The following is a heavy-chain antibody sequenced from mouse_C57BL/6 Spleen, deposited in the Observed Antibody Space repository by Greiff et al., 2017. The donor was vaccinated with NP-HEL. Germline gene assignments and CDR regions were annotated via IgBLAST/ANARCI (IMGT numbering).Heavy chain of an antibody. J-gene: IGHJ2*01. D-gene: IGHD2-5*01. Sequence: VQLQQSGAELARPGASVKMSCKASGYTFTSYTMHWVKQRPGQGLEWIGYINPSSGYTKYNQKFKDKATLTADKSSSTAYMQLSSLTSEDSAFYYCARTTNYSNLDYWGQGTTLTVSS. V-gene: IGHV1-4*01. CDR1: GYTFTSYT. CDR3: ARTTNYSNLDY. CDR2: INPSSGYT.